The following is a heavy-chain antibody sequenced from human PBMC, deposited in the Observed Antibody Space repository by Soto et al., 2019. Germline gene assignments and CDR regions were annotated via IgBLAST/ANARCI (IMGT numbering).Heavy chain of an antibody. J-gene: IGHJ4*02. CDR1: GGSISNHY. V-gene: IGHV4-59*11. D-gene: IGHD7-27*01. Sequence: QMQLQESGPGLVKPSESLSLTCTVSGGSISNHYWRWIRQPPGKGLEWIGYIYYNGNTNYNPSLKSRVTMSVDTSKNQFSLKLSSVNASDTAAYYCARSNWYSEYWGQGTLVTVSS. CDR3: ARSNWYSEY. CDR2: IYYNGNT.